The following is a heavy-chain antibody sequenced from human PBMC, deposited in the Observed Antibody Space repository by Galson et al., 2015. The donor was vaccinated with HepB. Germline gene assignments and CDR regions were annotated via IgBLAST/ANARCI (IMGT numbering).Heavy chain of an antibody. V-gene: IGHV3-23*01. D-gene: IGHD3-22*01. CDR1: GFTFSSYA. CDR3: ARDRLGSGYYYLFDY. J-gene: IGHJ4*02. CDR2: ISGSGGST. Sequence: SLRLSCAASGFTFSSYAMSWVRQAPGKGLEWVSAISGSGGSTYYADSVKGRFTISRDNSKNTLYLQMNSLRAEDTAVYYCARDRLGSGYYYLFDYWGQGTLVTVSS.